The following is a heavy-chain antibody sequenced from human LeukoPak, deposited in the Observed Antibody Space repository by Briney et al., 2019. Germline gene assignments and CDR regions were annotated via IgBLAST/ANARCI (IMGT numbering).Heavy chain of an antibody. Sequence: GRSLRLTCAASGFTFSSYAMHWVRQAPGKGLEWVAVISYDGSNKYYADSVKGRFTISRDNSKNTLYLQMNSQRAEDTAVYYCAIKFDYWGQGTLVTASS. CDR3: AIKFDY. V-gene: IGHV3-30*04. CDR1: GFTFSSYA. J-gene: IGHJ4*02. CDR2: ISYDGSNK.